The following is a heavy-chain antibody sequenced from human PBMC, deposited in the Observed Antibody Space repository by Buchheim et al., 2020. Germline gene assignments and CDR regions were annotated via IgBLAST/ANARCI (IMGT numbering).Heavy chain of an antibody. Sequence: EVQLVESGGGLVQPGGSLRLSCAASGFTFSTYWMSWVRQAPGKGLEWVANIKSDGSEKYYVDSVKGRFTISRGNAKNSLYVQMNSLRAEDTAVYYCASADSGSYPTIFDYWGQGTL. CDR3: ASADSGSYPTIFDY. CDR1: GFTFSTYW. CDR2: IKSDGSEK. D-gene: IGHD1-26*01. J-gene: IGHJ4*02. V-gene: IGHV3-7*01.